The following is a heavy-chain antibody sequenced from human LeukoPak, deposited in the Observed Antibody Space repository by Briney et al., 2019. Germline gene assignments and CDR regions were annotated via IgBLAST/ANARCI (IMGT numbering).Heavy chain of an antibody. V-gene: IGHV3-48*03. CDR3: AREVTGY. Sequence: GGSLRLSCAASGFPLSSYDMNWVRQTPGKGLEWVSYISDTGRTTYYAEYVKGRFTISRDNTKNSLYLQMNSLRAEDTAVYYCAREVTGYWGQGTLVTVSS. J-gene: IGHJ4*02. CDR1: GFPLSSYD. CDR2: ISDTGRTT. D-gene: IGHD4-11*01.